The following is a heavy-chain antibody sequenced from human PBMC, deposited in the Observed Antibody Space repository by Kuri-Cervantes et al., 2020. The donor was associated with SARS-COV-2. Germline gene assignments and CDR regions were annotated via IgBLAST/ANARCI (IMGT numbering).Heavy chain of an antibody. CDR3: ARGLRKYYFDY. J-gene: IGHJ4*02. CDR2: IYYSGST. CDR1: GGSISSSSYY. V-gene: IGHV4-39*01. Sequence: ESLKISCTVSGGSISSSSYYWGWIRQPPGKGLEWIGSIYYSGSTYYNPSLKSRVTISVDTSKNQFSLKLSSVTAADTAVYYCARGLRKYYFDYWGQGTLVTVSS. D-gene: IGHD1-14*01.